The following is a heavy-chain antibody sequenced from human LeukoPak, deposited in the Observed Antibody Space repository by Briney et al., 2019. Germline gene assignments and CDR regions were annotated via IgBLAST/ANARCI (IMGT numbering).Heavy chain of an antibody. J-gene: IGHJ6*03. D-gene: IGHD3-10*01. CDR3: ARVEEGYGSGRRENYYYYYMDV. Sequence: AGGSLRLSCAASGFTVSSNDMSWVRQAPGKGLECISVIYSGGSTDYADSVKGRLTISRDNSKNTLYLQMNSLRAEDTAVYYCARVEEGYGSGRRENYYYYYMDVWGKGTTVTISS. CDR2: IYSGGST. V-gene: IGHV3-53*01. CDR1: GFTVSSND.